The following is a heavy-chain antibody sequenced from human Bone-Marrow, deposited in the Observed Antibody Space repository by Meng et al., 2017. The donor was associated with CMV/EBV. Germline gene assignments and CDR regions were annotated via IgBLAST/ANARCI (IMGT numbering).Heavy chain of an antibody. CDR3: ARVRITMIVVVITTGWFDP. Sequence: GSLRLSCTVSGYSISSGYYWGWIRQPPGKGLEWIGSIYHSGNTYYNPSLKSRVTISVDTSKNQFSLKLSSVTAADPAVYYCARVRITMIVVVITTGWFDPWGQGTLVTVSS. CDR1: GYSISSGYY. D-gene: IGHD3-22*01. CDR2: IYHSGNT. J-gene: IGHJ5*02. V-gene: IGHV4-38-2*02.